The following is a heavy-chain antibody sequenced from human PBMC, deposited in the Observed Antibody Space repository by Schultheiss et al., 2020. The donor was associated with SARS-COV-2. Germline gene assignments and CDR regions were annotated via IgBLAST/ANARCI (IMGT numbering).Heavy chain of an antibody. CDR1: GGSISSSSYY. V-gene: IGHV4-39*07. J-gene: IGHJ4*02. CDR3: ARGTMGDSSGYYYVRRRYYFDY. D-gene: IGHD3-22*01. Sequence: SETLSLTCTVSGGSISSSSYYWGWIRQPPGKGLEWIGSIYYSGSTNYNPSLKSRVTISVDTSKNQFSLKLSSVTAADTAVYYCARGTMGDSSGYYYVRRRYYFDYWGQGTLVTVSS. CDR2: IYYSGST.